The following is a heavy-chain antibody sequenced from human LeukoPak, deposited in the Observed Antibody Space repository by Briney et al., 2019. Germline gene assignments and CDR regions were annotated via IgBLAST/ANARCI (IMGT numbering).Heavy chain of an antibody. CDR2: IYTSGST. J-gene: IGHJ4*02. Sequence: PSETLSLTCTVSGGSISSYYWSWIRQPTGKGLEWIGRIYTSGSTNYNPSLKSRVTISVDKSKNQFSLKLSSVTAADTAVYYCARVTEDTAMVDYWGQGTLVTVSS. D-gene: IGHD5-18*01. CDR3: ARVTEDTAMVDY. V-gene: IGHV4-4*07. CDR1: GGSISSYY.